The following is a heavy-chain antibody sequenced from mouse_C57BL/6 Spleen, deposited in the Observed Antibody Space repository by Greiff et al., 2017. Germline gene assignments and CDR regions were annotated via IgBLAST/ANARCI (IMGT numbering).Heavy chain of an antibody. J-gene: IGHJ2*01. V-gene: IGHV10-3*01. Sequence: EVHLVESGGGLVQPKGSLKLSCAASGFTFNTYAMHWVRQAPGKGLEWVARIRRKSSNYATYYAYSVKDRFTISRDASQSMRYLQMNNLKTEAPAMYYCVRDPHGGFDCWGQGTTLTVSS. CDR3: VRDPHGGFDC. CDR2: IRRKSSNYAT. CDR1: GFTFNTYA.